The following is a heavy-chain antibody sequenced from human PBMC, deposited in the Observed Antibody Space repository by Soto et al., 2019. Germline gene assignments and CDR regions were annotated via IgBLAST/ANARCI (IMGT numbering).Heavy chain of an antibody. V-gene: IGHV4-31*03. Sequence: PSETLSLTCTVSGGSIYRSGYYWSWIRQHPGKGLEWIGYIYYSGSTYYNPSLKSRVTISVDTSKNQFSLKLSSVTAADTAVYYCARWSIAARHDYWGQGTLVTVSS. CDR1: GGSIYRSGYY. CDR3: ARWSIAARHDY. J-gene: IGHJ4*02. D-gene: IGHD6-6*01. CDR2: IYYSGST.